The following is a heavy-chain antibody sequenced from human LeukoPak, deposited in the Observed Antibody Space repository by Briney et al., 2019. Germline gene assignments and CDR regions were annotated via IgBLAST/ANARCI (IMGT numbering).Heavy chain of an antibody. CDR1: GFTFSRYW. D-gene: IGHD3-10*01. CDR2: INTDGSGT. Sequence: GGSLRLSCAASGFTFSRYWMHWVRQAPGKGLVWVSRINTDGSGTMYADSVKGRFTISIDNAKNTMYLQMNSLRAEDTAVYYCARAGGPEGWFDPWGQGTLVTVSS. J-gene: IGHJ5*02. CDR3: ARAGGPEGWFDP. V-gene: IGHV3-74*03.